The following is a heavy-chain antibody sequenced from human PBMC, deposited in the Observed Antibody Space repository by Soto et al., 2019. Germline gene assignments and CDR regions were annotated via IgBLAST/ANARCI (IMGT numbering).Heavy chain of an antibody. Sequence: QVQLEQSGAEVKKPGSSVKVSCKASGGTLSDHGVAWLRQAPGQGLEWMGGTIPVFNTAKYAQKFQGRVNVTADKITNIAYMELSTLRSEDTAFYFCARGVYGSGNYYTGPSAFDIWGQGTMVIVSS. CDR3: ARGVYGSGNYYTGPSAFDI. CDR2: TIPVFNTA. J-gene: IGHJ3*02. CDR1: GGTLSDHG. V-gene: IGHV1-69*06. D-gene: IGHD3-10*01.